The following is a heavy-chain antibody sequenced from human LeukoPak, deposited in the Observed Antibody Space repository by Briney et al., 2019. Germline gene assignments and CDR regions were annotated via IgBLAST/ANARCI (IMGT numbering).Heavy chain of an antibody. CDR1: GGTFRNYA. CDR2: IIPVLGTP. CDR3: ARGGVEYVMDV. J-gene: IGHJ6*04. V-gene: IGHV1-69*04. Sequence: SVKVSCKASGGTFRNYAINWVRQAPGLGLEWMGRIIPVLGTPHYAHNFQGRVTITAGRSMSTGYMELSSLRSDDTAVYYCARGGVEYVMDVWGKGTTVTVSS. D-gene: IGHD6-6*01.